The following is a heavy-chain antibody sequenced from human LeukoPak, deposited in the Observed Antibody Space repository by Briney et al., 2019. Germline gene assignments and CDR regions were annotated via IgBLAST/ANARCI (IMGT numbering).Heavy chain of an antibody. D-gene: IGHD2-2*01. CDR2: IYNDGRT. CDR3: ARELRGYCSTTSCPFGY. V-gene: IGHV3-66*02. Sequence: GGSLRLSCAASGFTVSNNYMSWVRQAPGKGLEWVSVIYNDGRTLYADSVKGRLTISRDKSKNTLHLQMNSLRLEDTAIYYCARELRGYCSTTSCPFGYWGQGTLVTVSS. CDR1: GFTVSNNY. J-gene: IGHJ4*02.